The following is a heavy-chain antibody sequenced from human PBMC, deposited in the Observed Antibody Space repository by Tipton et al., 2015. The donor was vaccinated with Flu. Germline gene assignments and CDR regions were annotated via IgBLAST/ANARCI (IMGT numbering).Heavy chain of an antibody. CDR2: IYPSGNT. Sequence: TLSLTCTVSVGSLSSYFWSWIRQPAGKGLEWIGRIYPSGNTNYNPSLQSRVTMSVDTTRNQFSLSLMSVTAADAAIYYCARSGSYNHYYFDLWGRGTLVSVSS. CDR3: ARSGSYNHYYFDL. V-gene: IGHV4-4*07. J-gene: IGHJ2*01. D-gene: IGHD1-26*01. CDR1: VGSLSSYF.